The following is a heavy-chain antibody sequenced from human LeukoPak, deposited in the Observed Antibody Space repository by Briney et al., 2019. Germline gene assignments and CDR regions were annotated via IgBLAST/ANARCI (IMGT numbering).Heavy chain of an antibody. CDR3: ARDRDIEVAGVAFCI. V-gene: IGHV1-2*02. D-gene: IGHD6-19*01. CDR1: GYTFTGYY. CDR2: INPNSGGT. J-gene: IGHJ3*02. Sequence: ASVKVSCKASGYTFTGYYMHGVRQAPGQGLEWMGWINPNSGGTNYAQKFQGRVTITRDTSISTAYMQLCRLRSHHTAVYYCARDRDIEVAGVAFCIWRQGTMVTVSS.